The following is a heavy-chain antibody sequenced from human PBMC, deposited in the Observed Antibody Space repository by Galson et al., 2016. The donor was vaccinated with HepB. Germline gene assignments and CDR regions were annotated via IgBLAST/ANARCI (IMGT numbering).Heavy chain of an antibody. V-gene: IGHV3-23*01. J-gene: IGHJ4*02. Sequence: SLRLSCAASGFTFSNYAMTWVRQAPGKGLEWVSSITVGDSAKHHADSVKGRFTISRDNFRNILYLQMNSLTVDDTGVYYCARDSLGKSSGYHRLDFWGQGTLVTVSS. CDR2: ITVGDSAK. CDR1: GFTFSNYA. CDR3: ARDSLGKSSGYHRLDF. D-gene: IGHD6-19*01.